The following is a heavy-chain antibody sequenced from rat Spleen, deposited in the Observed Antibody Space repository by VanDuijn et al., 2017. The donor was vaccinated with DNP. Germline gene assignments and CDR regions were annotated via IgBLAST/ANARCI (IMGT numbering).Heavy chain of an antibody. D-gene: IGHD3-1*01. CDR1: GFTFSDYY. CDR3: AKEALRAPFDY. J-gene: IGHJ2*01. V-gene: IGHV5-20*01. Sequence: EVQLVESGGGLVQPGRSLKLSCAASGFTFSDYYMAWIRQAPGKGLEWVASINTDGGSTYYPDSVKGRFTVSRDNAENTVYLQMESLRSEDTATYYCAKEALRAPFDYWGQGVMVTVSS. CDR2: INTDGGST.